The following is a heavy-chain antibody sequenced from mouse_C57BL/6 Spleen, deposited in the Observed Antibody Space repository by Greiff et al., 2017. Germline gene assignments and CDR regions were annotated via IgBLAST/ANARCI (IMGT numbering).Heavy chain of an antibody. V-gene: IGHV5-16*01. CDR2: INYDGSST. CDR3: ARVGASSGYNYFDY. D-gene: IGHD3-2*02. CDR1: GFTFSDYY. J-gene: IGHJ2*01. Sequence: DVQLVESEGGLVQPGSSMKLSCTASGFTFSDYYMAWVRQVPEKGLEWVANINYDGSSTYYLGSLKSRFILSTDNAKKFLYLQRGSLQSEDTATYYCARVGASSGYNYFDYWGQGTTLTVSS.